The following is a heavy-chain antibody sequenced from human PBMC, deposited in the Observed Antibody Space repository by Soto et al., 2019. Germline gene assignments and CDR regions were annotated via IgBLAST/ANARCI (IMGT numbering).Heavy chain of an antibody. CDR1: GGSFNVYY. CDR2: INRSGST. Sequence: QVQLQQWGAGLLKPSETLALTCAVYGGSFNVYYWTWMRQPPGKGLEWIGEINRSGSTNYNPALKSRVTISIDTYKIQFSLTLSSVTAADTAIYYCARGPSVGAFFDFWGQGSQVTVSP. V-gene: IGHV4-34*01. J-gene: IGHJ4*02. CDR3: ARGPSVGAFFDF. D-gene: IGHD1-26*01.